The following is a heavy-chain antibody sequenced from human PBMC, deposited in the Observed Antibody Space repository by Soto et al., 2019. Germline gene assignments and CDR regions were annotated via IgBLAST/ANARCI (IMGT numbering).Heavy chain of an antibody. J-gene: IGHJ4*02. V-gene: IGHV1-18*04. CDR2: ISGYNGNT. CDR1: GYTFTIYG. CDR3: ARVDYYDSSGDYGY. Sequence: QVQLVQSGAEVKKPGASVKVSCKASGYTFTIYGISWVRQAPGQGLEWMGWISGYNGNTDYAQNLQDSVTLTTDASTSSVYMALRRRRSDDTAVYYCARVDYYDSSGDYGYWGQGTLITVSS. D-gene: IGHD3-22*01.